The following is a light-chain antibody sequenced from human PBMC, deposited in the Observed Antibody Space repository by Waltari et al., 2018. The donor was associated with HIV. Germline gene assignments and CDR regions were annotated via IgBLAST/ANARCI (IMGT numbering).Light chain of an antibody. CDR2: WAS. J-gene: IGKJ2*01. V-gene: IGKV4-1*01. Sequence: DIVMTQSPDSLAVSLGERAAINCKASQSILYKSNNKNYLAWYQQKPGQSPKLLIYWASPRRSGVPDRFGGAGSGTDFTLSINNRQAADAAIYYCQEYYSNQYTFGRGPNWRSN. CDR1: QSILYKSNNKNY. CDR3: QEYYSNQYT.